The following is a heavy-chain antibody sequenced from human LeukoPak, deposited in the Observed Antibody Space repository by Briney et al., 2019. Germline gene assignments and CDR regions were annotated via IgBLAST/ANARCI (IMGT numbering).Heavy chain of an antibody. D-gene: IGHD6-13*01. Sequence: ASVKVSCKASGYTFTSYYMHWVRQAPGQGLEWMGIINPSGGSTSYAQKFQGRVTMTRVTSTSTVYMELSSLRSEDTAVYYCARARYSSSWPLPHAEYFQHWGQGTLVTVSS. J-gene: IGHJ1*01. CDR1: GYTFTSYY. V-gene: IGHV1-46*01. CDR3: ARARYSSSWPLPHAEYFQH. CDR2: INPSGGST.